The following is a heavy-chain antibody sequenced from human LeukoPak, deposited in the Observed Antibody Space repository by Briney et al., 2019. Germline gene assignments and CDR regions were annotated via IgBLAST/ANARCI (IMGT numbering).Heavy chain of an antibody. CDR1: GYSISSGYY. CDR3: AREVYCSSTSCYDQHAFDI. D-gene: IGHD2-2*01. V-gene: IGHV4-38-2*02. Sequence: SETLSLTCTVSGYSISSGYYWGWIRQPPGKGLEWIGSIYHSGSTYYNPSLKSRVTISVDTSKNQFSLKLSSVTAADTAVYYCAREVYCSSTSCYDQHAFDIWGQGTMVTVSS. CDR2: IYHSGST. J-gene: IGHJ3*02.